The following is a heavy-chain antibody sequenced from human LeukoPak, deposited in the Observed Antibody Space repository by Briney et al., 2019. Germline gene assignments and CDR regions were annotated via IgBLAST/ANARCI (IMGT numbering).Heavy chain of an antibody. CDR1: VFSLSTSGVG. CDR2: IYCDDDK. Sequence: SGPTLVKPTQTLTLTCTFSVFSLSTSGVGVVWIRQPPGKALEWLALIYCDDDKRYSPSLKSRLTITKDTSKNQVVLTMTNMDPVDTATYYCAHSHLYNWNQSPFDYWGQGTLVTVSS. D-gene: IGHD1-1*01. J-gene: IGHJ4*02. CDR3: AHSHLYNWNQSPFDY. V-gene: IGHV2-5*02.